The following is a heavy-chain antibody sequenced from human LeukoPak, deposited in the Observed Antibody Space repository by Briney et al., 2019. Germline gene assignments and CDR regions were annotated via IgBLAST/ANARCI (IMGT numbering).Heavy chain of an antibody. CDR3: ARMALDGGDSIGFDS. CDR2: INPNIGDA. D-gene: IGHD2-21*02. Sequence: ASVKISCKVSGYTFTDYYMHWVQQAPGKGLEWMGWINPNIGDASYAQKFQDRVTMTRDRSINTAYMELSRLTSDDTAVYYCARMALDGGDSIGFDSWGQGTLVTVSS. CDR1: GYTFTDYY. V-gene: IGHV1-2*02. J-gene: IGHJ5*01.